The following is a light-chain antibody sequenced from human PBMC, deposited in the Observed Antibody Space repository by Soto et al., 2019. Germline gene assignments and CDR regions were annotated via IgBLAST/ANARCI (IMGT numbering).Light chain of an antibody. J-gene: IGKJ1*01. V-gene: IGKV1-5*01. Sequence: IQMTQSPSTLSASVGGRVTLTCRASQTISTWMAWYQQKPGKAPKLLVYDASTLQSGVASRLSGSGSGTEFTLTISSLQPDDFATYYCQQYNSYPWTFGQGTKVDI. CDR2: DAS. CDR1: QTISTW. CDR3: QQYNSYPWT.